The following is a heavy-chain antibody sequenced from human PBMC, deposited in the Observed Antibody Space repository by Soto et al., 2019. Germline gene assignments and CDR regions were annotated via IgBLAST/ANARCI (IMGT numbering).Heavy chain of an antibody. D-gene: IGHD3-3*01. CDR1: GGSISSGDYY. Sequence: SETLSLTCTVSGGSISSGDYYWSWIRQPPGKGLEWIGYIYYSGSTYYNPSLKSRVTISVDTSKNQFSLKLSSVTAADTAVYYCARDAPRLYYDFWSGHQNDAFDIWGQGTMVTVSS. CDR2: IYYSGST. CDR3: ARDAPRLYYDFWSGHQNDAFDI. J-gene: IGHJ3*02. V-gene: IGHV4-30-4*01.